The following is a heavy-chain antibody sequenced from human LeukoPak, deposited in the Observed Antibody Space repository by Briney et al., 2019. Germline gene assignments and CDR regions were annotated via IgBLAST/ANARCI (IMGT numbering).Heavy chain of an antibody. D-gene: IGHD6-19*01. CDR2: ISDSGRTT. CDR1: GFTFSSYA. Sequence: GGSLRLSCAASGFTFSSYAMSCVRQAPGKGLEWVSSISDSGRTTYYADSVKGRFTISRDNAKNTVYLQMNSLRAEDTALYYCAKGLGFLPQFDYWGQGTLVAVSS. J-gene: IGHJ4*02. V-gene: IGHV3-23*01. CDR3: AKGLGFLPQFDY.